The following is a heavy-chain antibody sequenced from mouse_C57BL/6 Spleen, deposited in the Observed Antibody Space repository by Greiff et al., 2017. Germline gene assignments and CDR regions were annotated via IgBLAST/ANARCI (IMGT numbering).Heavy chain of an antibody. V-gene: IGHV1-61*01. D-gene: IGHD2-5*01. J-gene: IGHJ1*03. CDR3: ARHDSNPRWYFEV. CDR2: IYPSDSET. CDR1: GYTFTSYW. Sequence: VQLQQPGAELVRPGSSVKLSCKASGYTFTSYWMDWVKQRPGQGLEWIGNIYPSDSETHYNQKFKDKATLTVDKSSSTAYMQLSSLTSEDSAVYYCARHDSNPRWYFEVWGTGTTVTVSS.